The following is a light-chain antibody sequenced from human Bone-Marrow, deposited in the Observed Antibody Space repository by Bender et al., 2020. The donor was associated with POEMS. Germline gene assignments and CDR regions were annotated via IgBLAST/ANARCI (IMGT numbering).Light chain of an antibody. CDR1: SNDVGDYNY. V-gene: IGLV2-11*01. CDR2: DVT. Sequence: QSALTQPASVSGSPGQSITISCTGTSNDVGDYNYVSWYQHHPGKAPKLIIYDVTQRPSGVPDRFSASKSGNTASLTISGLQVDDESDYYCCSYSGSYTWVFGGGTKVTVL. CDR3: CSYSGSYTWV. J-gene: IGLJ3*02.